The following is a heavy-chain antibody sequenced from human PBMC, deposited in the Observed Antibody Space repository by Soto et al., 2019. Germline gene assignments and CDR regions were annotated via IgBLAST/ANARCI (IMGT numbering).Heavy chain of an antibody. CDR3: ARNLEPNPGAYYYYYGMDV. V-gene: IGHV1-46*01. Sequence: ASVKVSCKASGYTFTSDYMHWVRQAPGQGLEWMGIINPSGGSTSYAQKFQGRVTMTRDTSTSTVYMELSSLRSEDTAVYYCARNLEPNPGAYYYYYGMDVWGQGTTVTVSS. J-gene: IGHJ6*02. CDR2: INPSGGST. D-gene: IGHD1-1*01. CDR1: GYTFTSDY.